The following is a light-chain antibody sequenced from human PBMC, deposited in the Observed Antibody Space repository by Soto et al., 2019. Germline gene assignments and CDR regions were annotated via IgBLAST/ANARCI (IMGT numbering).Light chain of an antibody. CDR3: QQYGDSPPT. CDR1: ETFASNY. CDR2: GTS. V-gene: IGKV3-20*01. Sequence: DIVLTQSPGTLSLSPGDRATLSCRASETFASNYLAWYQQRPGQAPRLLIYGTSTSAAGVPDRFVGSGSGTDFTLTITSQDPADFRVYICQQYGDSPPTFGGGTTV. J-gene: IGKJ4*01.